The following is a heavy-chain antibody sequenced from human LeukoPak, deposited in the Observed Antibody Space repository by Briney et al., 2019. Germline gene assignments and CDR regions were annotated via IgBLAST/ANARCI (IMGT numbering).Heavy chain of an antibody. CDR1: GVSITSDN. CDR3: ARVTNIRMGVGYNYYYYMDV. Sequence: SETLSLTCTVSGVSITSDNWSWIRQPPGKGLEWIGFIYYSGSTNYNPSLKGRLTISLDTSQNQFSLKLSSVTAADTAVYYCARVTNIRMGVGYNYYYYMDVWGKGTTATVSS. V-gene: IGHV4-59*01. CDR2: IYYSGST. D-gene: IGHD2-8*01. J-gene: IGHJ6*03.